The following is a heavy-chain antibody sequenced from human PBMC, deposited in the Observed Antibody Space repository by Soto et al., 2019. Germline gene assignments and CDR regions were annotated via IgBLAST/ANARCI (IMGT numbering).Heavy chain of an antibody. Sequence: QVQLQESGPGLVKPSETLSLTCTVSGGSISSYYWSWIRQPPGKGLEWIGYIYYSGSTNYNPSLKSRVTISVDTSKNQFSLKLSSVTAADTAVYYCARAQYSYDSSGYYQTFDYWGQGTLVTVSS. CDR3: ARAQYSYDSSGYYQTFDY. D-gene: IGHD3-22*01. CDR2: IYYSGST. V-gene: IGHV4-59*01. J-gene: IGHJ4*02. CDR1: GGSISSYY.